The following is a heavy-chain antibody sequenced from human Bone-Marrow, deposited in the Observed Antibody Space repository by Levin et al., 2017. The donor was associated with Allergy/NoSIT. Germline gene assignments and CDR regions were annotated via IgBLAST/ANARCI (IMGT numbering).Heavy chain of an antibody. CDR2: IIPILGIA. Sequence: ASVKVSCKASGGTFSSYAISWVRQAPGQGLEWMGRIIPILGIANYAQKFQGRVTITADKSTSTAYMELSSLRSEDTAVYYCARDAANYDFWSGYTTRPNWFDPWGQGTLVTVSS. CDR3: ARDAANYDFWSGYTTRPNWFDP. J-gene: IGHJ5*02. V-gene: IGHV1-69*04. CDR1: GGTFSSYA. D-gene: IGHD3-3*01.